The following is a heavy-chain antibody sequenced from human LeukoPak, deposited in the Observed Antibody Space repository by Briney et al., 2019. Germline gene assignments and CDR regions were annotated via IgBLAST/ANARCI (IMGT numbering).Heavy chain of an antibody. V-gene: IGHV4-61*02. CDR1: SGSISSSNYY. CDR3: ARVKRKYQLLKPLHETPSHYFDY. CDR2: ISTIGIT. Sequence: SETLSLTCTVSSGSISSSNYYWSWIRQPAGKGLEWIGCISTIGITNYNPSLKSRVTISVDTSKNQFSLKLSSVTAADTAMYYCARVKRKYQLLKPLHETPSHYFDYWGQGTLVTVSS. J-gene: IGHJ4*02. D-gene: IGHD2-2*01.